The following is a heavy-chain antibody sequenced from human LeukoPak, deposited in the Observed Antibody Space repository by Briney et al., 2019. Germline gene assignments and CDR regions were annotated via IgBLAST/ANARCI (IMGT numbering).Heavy chain of an antibody. D-gene: IGHD5-12*01. CDR1: GFTLSSYA. J-gene: IGHJ6*02. Sequence: GLSLRLSCADSGFTLSSYAMHWVRQAPGKGLEGVAVISYDGSNKYYADSVKGRFTISRDNSKNTLYLQMNSLRAEDTAVYYCAREEVVADIYYYYGMDVWGQGTTVTVSS. CDR3: AREEVVADIYYYYGMDV. CDR2: ISYDGSNK. V-gene: IGHV3-30-3*01.